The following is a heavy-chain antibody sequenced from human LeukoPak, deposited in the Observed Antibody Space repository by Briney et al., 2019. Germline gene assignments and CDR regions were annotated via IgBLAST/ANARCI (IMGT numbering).Heavy chain of an antibody. D-gene: IGHD5-18*01. CDR3: AKDDSAYSYASFDY. Sequence: PGGSQRLSCVASGFAFTAFAMSWVRQAPGKGLEWVSTVSGSGGRSFYADSVKGRFTISRDNSKNTLYLQVNSLRAEDTAVYYCAKDDSAYSYASFDYWGQGTLVTVSS. CDR2: VSGSGGRS. CDR1: GFAFTAFA. J-gene: IGHJ4*02. V-gene: IGHV3-23*01.